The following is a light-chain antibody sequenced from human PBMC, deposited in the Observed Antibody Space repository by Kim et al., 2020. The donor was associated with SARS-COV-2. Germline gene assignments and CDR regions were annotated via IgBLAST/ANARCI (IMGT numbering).Light chain of an antibody. CDR3: KQYNNWPPWT. CDR1: QSVSTN. CDR2: GAS. Sequence: SPGQRATLSCRASQSVSTNLAWYQQKPGQTPRLLIYGASTRATGIPVRFSGSGSGTEFTLTISSLQSEDFAVYYCKQYNNWPPWTFGQGTKVDIK. J-gene: IGKJ1*01. V-gene: IGKV3-15*01.